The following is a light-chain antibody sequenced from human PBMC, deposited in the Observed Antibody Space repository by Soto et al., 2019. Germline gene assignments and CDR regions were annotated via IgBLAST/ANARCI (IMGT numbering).Light chain of an antibody. CDR2: GAS. V-gene: IGKV3-15*01. CDR3: QQYNNWPYT. J-gene: IGKJ2*01. CDR1: QSVSSN. Sequence: EIVMTQSPATLSVSPGERTTLSCRASQSVSSNLAWYQQKPGQAPRLLIYGASTRATGIPARFSGSGSGTEFTLTISSLQSEDFALYYCQQYNNWPYTFGQGTKLVIK.